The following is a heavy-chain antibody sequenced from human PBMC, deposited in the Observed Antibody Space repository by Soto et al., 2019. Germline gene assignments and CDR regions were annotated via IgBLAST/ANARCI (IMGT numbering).Heavy chain of an antibody. CDR2: IYHSGST. V-gene: IGHV4-30-2*01. J-gene: IGHJ4*02. Sequence: PSETLSLTCAVSGGSISSGGSSWSWIRQPPGKGLEWIGYIYHSGSTYYNPSLKSRVTISVDRSKNQFSLKLSSVTAADTAVYFFARAGDSSGPVPLAYWGQGPLVPVSS. CDR3: ARAGDSSGPVPLAY. CDR1: GGSISSGGSS. D-gene: IGHD3-22*01.